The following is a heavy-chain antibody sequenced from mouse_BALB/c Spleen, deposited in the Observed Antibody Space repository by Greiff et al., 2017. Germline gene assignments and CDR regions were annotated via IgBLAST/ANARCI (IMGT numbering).Heavy chain of an antibody. D-gene: IGHD3-2*01. V-gene: IGHV5-12-2*01. CDR3: ERKTGNDEAMDD. Sequence: EVKLVESGGGLVQPGGSLKLSCAASGFTFSSYTMSWVRQTPEKRLEWVAYISNGGGSTYYPDTVKGRFTISRDNAKNTLYLQMSSLKSEDTAREYCERKTGNDEAMDDWGQGTAVTGAS. CDR2: ISNGGGST. CDR1: GFTFSSYT. J-gene: IGHJ4*01.